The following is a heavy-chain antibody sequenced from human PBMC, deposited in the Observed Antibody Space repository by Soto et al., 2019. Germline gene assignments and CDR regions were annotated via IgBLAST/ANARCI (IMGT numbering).Heavy chain of an antibody. Sequence: SETLSLTCTVSGGSISSSSYYWGWIRQPPGKGLEWIGSIYYSGSTYYNPSLKSRVTISVDTSKNQFSLKLSSVTAADTAVYYCARRSGYSWYNWFDPWGQGTLVTVSS. J-gene: IGHJ5*02. CDR1: GGSISSSSYY. CDR2: IYYSGST. CDR3: ARRSGYSWYNWFDP. V-gene: IGHV4-39*01. D-gene: IGHD3-3*01.